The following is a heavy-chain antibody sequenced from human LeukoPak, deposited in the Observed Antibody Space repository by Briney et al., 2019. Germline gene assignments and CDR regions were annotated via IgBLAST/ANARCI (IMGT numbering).Heavy chain of an antibody. V-gene: IGHV1-8*01. D-gene: IGHD2-2*01. CDR1: GYTFTSCD. J-gene: IGHJ4*02. CDR3: ASFERYCSSTSCPHNYFGY. CDR2: MNPNSGNT. Sequence: ASVKVSCKASGYTFTSCDINWVRQATGQGLEWMGWMNPNSGNTGYAQKFQGRVTMTRNTSISTAYMELSSLRSEDTAVYYCASFERYCSSTSCPHNYFGYWGQGTLVTVSS.